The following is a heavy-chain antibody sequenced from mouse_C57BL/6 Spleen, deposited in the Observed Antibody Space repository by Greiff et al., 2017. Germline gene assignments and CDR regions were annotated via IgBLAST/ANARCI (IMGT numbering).Heavy chain of an antibody. CDR2: ISGGGGNT. CDR3: ARQGTGWYFDV. Sequence: EVHLVESGGGLVKPGGSLKLSCAASGFTFSSYTMSWVRQTPEKRLAWVATISGGGGNTYYPDSVKGRFTISRDNAKNTLYLQMSSLRSEDTALYYCARQGTGWYFDVWGTGTTVTVSS. V-gene: IGHV5-9*01. D-gene: IGHD3-3*01. J-gene: IGHJ1*03. CDR1: GFTFSSYT.